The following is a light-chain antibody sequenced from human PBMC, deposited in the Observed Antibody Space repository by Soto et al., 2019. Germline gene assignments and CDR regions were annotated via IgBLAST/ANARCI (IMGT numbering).Light chain of an antibody. V-gene: IGKV2D-30*01. J-gene: IGKJ1*01. Sequence: DDVMTQSPLSRPVTLGQPASISCRSSQSLVYNDGNTYLDWFQRRPGQSPRRLIYEVSNWDSGVPDRFSGSGSGTDFTLKISRVEAEDLGVYYWMLGTHRLGTFGQGTKVEIK. CDR2: EVS. CDR3: MLGTHRLGT. CDR1: QSLVYNDGNTY.